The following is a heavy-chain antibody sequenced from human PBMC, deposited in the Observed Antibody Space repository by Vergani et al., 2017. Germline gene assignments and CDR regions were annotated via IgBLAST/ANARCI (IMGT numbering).Heavy chain of an antibody. J-gene: IGHJ5*02. V-gene: IGHV4-34*01. CDR1: GGSFSGYY. CDR3: AGVGYCSGGSCDTRGWFDP. D-gene: IGHD2-15*01. CDR2: INHSGST. Sequence: QVQLQQWGAGLLKPSETLSLTCAVYGGSFSGYYWSWIRQPPGKGLEWIGEINHSGSTNYNPSLKSRVTISVDTSKNQFSLKLSSVTAADTAVYYCAGVGYCSGGSCDTRGWFDPWGQGTLVTVSS.